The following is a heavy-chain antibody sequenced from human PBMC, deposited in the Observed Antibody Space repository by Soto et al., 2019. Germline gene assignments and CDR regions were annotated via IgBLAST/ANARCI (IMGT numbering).Heavy chain of an antibody. CDR3: GNQQDYYGIYV. V-gene: IGHV5-51*01. D-gene: IGHD2-2*01. CDR2: IYPGDSDT. Sequence: QSLKICCKGSGYIFTSYWIGWLRQMPGKGREWMGIIYPGDSDTRYSPSFQGQVTISADKSIRTAYLQWTSLKASDTAMYYCGNQQDYYGIYVPGQRTSVTVS. CDR1: GYIFTSYW. J-gene: IGHJ6*02.